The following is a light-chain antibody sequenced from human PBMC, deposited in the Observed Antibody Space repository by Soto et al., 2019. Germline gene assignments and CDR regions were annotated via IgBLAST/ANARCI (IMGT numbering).Light chain of an antibody. CDR3: NSYTTSDTYV. J-gene: IGLJ1*01. V-gene: IGLV2-18*02. Sequence: QSALTQPPSVSGSPGKSVAISCTGTSSDVGSYNRVSWYQQSPGTAPKLMIYDVTNRPSGVPDRFSGSKSGNTASLTISGLQAEDEAEYYCNSYTTSDTYVFGTGTKVTVL. CDR1: SSDVGSYNR. CDR2: DVT.